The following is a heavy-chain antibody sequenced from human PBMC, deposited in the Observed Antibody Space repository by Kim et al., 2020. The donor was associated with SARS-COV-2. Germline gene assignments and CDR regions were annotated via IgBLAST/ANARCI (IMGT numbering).Heavy chain of an antibody. CDR3: ASPFPSSSLDVDY. J-gene: IGHJ4*02. Sequence: GGSLRLSCAASGFTFSSYAMHWVRQAPGKGLEWVAVISYDGSNKYYADSVKGRFTISRDNSKNTLYLQMNSLRAEDTAVYYCASPFPSSSLDVDYWGQGT. CDR2: ISYDGSNK. CDR1: GFTFSSYA. V-gene: IGHV3-30-3*01. D-gene: IGHD6-6*01.